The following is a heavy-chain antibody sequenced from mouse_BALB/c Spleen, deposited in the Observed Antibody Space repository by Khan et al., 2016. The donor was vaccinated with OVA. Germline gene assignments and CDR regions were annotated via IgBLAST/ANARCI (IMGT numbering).Heavy chain of an antibody. CDR2: ISSLGYST. Sequence: EVQLLESGGGLVQPGGSLKLSCAVSGFTFSNYGLAWVRQAPGKGLEWVAFISSLGYSTYYADTVTGRFTISRDNAKNTRFLDVSAVRSEDTAIYYCARSSAMDYWGQGTSVTVSS. V-gene: IGHV5-15*02. J-gene: IGHJ4*01. CDR1: GFTFSNYG. CDR3: ARSSAMDY.